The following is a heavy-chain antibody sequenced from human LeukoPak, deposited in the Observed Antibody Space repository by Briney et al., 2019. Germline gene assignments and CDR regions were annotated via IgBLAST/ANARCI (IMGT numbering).Heavy chain of an antibody. D-gene: IGHD1-26*01. CDR2: IYNGGNT. J-gene: IGHJ4*02. Sequence: SETLPLTCTVSGVSINTYYASWIRQAPGKGLEFIGFIYNGGNTNYNPSLKSRATISVDTSNNQFSLRLTSVTAADTAMYYCAAGPWELDFWGQETLVTVSS. CDR3: AAGPWELDF. CDR1: GVSINTYY. V-gene: IGHV4-4*09.